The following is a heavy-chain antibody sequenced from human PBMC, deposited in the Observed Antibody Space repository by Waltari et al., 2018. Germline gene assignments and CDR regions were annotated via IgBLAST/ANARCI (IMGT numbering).Heavy chain of an antibody. CDR1: GGSISSYY. CDR2: IYYSGST. CDR3: ARVSSGWGGEYYFDY. Sequence: QVQLQESGPGLVKPSATLSLTCTVSGGSISSYYWSWIRQPPGKGLEWIGYIYYSGSTNYNPSLKSRVTISVDTSKNQFSLKLSSVTAADTAVYYCARVSSGWGGEYYFDYWGQGTLVTVSS. D-gene: IGHD6-19*01. J-gene: IGHJ4*02. V-gene: IGHV4-59*01.